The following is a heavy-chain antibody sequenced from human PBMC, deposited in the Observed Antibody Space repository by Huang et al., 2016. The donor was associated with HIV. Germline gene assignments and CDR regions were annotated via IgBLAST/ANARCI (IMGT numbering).Heavy chain of an antibody. Sequence: QLQLEESGPGLLKTSETLSLTCTVSGGPISSLTNYLAGIRQTPGKGLEWIGRIDYRGATSYRPSLKNRVTISVDKATNQFSLRLKSVTAADMGVYYCARQDRGTLREELLSAWGQGILFTVSS. J-gene: IGHJ4*02. CDR3: ARQDRGTLREELLSA. CDR1: GGPISSLTNY. V-gene: IGHV4-39*01. CDR2: IDYRGAT. D-gene: IGHD1-26*01.